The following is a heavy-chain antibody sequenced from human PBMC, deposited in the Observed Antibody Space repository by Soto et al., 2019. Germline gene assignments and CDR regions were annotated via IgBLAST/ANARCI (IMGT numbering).Heavy chain of an antibody. CDR1: SGSISSNYW. V-gene: IGHV4-4*02. D-gene: IGHD2-2*01. CDR2: IYHSGST. J-gene: IGHJ5*02. CDR3: AAVSGGCSRTTCQIDP. Sequence: QVQLQESGPGLVKTSGTLSLTCAVSSGSISSNYWWTWVRQSPGKGLEWIGEIYHSGSTNFNPSLRNRLTMSVDESNNQFSLKFTSVTAADTATYYCAAVSGGCSRTTCQIDPWGQGTLVTVSS.